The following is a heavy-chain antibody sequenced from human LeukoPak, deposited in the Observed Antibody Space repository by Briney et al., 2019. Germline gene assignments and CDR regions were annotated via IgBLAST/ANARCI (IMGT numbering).Heavy chain of an antibody. D-gene: IGHD5-12*01. CDR3: ATSVAKKFDY. V-gene: IGHV4-4*02. CDR2: IYHSGNT. CDR1: GGSISSSNW. J-gene: IGHJ4*02. Sequence: PSGTLPLTCAVSGGSISSSNWWNWVRQPPGKGLEWIGEIYHSGNTHYKPSLRSRLTISVDKSKNQFSLTLSSVTAADTAVYYCATSVAKKFDYWGQGTLVTVSS.